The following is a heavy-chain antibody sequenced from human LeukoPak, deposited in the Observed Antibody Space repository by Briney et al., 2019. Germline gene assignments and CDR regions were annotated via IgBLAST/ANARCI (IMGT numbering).Heavy chain of an antibody. D-gene: IGHD4-17*01. CDR1: GYTLTEVS. CDR3: ATEIVGYGDVNYFDS. J-gene: IGHJ4*02. Sequence: HEASVKVSCKISGYTLTEVSMHWVRQAPGKGLEWMGGFAPGDGETIYAQNFQGRLIVTEDTSTDTAYMELSSLRSDDTAVYYCATEIVGYGDVNYFDSWGQGTLVTVSS. V-gene: IGHV1-24*01. CDR2: FAPGDGET.